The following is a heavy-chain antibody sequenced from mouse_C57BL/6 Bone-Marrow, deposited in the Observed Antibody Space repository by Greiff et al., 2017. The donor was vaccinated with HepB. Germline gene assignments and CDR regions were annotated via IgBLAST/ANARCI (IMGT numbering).Heavy chain of an antibody. CDR1: GYTFTEYT. Sequence: VKLVESGAELVKPGASVKLSCKASGYTFTEYTIHWVKQRSGQGLEWIGWFYPGSGSIKYNEKFKDKATLTADKSSSTVYMELSRLTSEDSAVYFCARQDDYPYAMDYWGQGTSVTVSS. CDR3: ARQDDYPYAMDY. CDR2: FYPGSGSI. V-gene: IGHV1-62-2*01. J-gene: IGHJ4*01.